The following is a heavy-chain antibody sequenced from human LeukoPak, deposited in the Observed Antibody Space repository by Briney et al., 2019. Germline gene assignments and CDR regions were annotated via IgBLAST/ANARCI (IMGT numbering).Heavy chain of an antibody. J-gene: IGHJ4*02. CDR3: ARDGQGIAVAFDY. CDR1: GFTFSSYA. Sequence: PGGSLRLSCAASGFTFSSYAMSWVRQAPGKGLEWVSSISGSGGSTYYADSVKGRFSISRDNSKNTLYLQMNSLRAEDTAVYYCARDGQGIAVAFDYWGQGTLVTVSS. V-gene: IGHV3-23*01. CDR2: ISGSGGST. D-gene: IGHD6-19*01.